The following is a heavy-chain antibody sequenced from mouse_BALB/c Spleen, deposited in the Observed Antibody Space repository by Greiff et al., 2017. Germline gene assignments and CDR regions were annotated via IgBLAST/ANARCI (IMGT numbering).Heavy chain of an antibody. V-gene: IGHV3-8*02. CDR2: ISYSGST. D-gene: IGHD2-4*01. CDR1: GDSITSGY. J-gene: IGHJ3*01. CDR3: AIYYEYDEGFAY. Sequence: EVQLQQSGPSLVKPSQTLSLTCSVTGDSITSGYWNWIRKFPGNKLEYMGYISYSGSTYYNPSLKSRISITRDTSKNQYYLQLNSVTTEDTATYYCAIYYEYDEGFAYWGQGTLVTVSA.